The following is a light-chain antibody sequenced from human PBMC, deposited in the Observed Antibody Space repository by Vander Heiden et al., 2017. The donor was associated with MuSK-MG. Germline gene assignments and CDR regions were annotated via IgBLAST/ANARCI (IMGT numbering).Light chain of an antibody. V-gene: IGKV1-39*01. J-gene: IGKJ2*01. Sequence: DIQITQSPSSRSASVAGGVTTTSRAGQSISSYLYCYQQQPRTATMLLIYAATSLHSGVPSRFSSSSAATDFTLTISRLPPEEFASYYRQQCYSPLYTFGQGTKLEIK. CDR1: QSISSY. CDR2: AAT. CDR3: QQCYSPLYT.